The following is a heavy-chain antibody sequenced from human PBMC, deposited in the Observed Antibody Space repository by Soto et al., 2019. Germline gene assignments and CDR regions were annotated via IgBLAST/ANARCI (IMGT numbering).Heavy chain of an antibody. CDR1: GYSFSSYA. Sequence: ASVKVSCKASGYSFSSYAMHWVRQAPGQSLEWMGWINAGNANTRYSQMFQGRLTITRDTSASTAYMELSSLRSEDTAVYYCARYSGSYSEYFQHWGQGTLVTVSS. CDR2: INAGNANT. CDR3: ARYSGSYSEYFQH. J-gene: IGHJ1*01. D-gene: IGHD1-26*01. V-gene: IGHV1-3*01.